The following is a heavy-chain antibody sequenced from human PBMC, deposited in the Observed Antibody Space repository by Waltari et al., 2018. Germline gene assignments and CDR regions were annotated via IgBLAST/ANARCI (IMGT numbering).Heavy chain of an antibody. CDR2: SNPTSGGT. CDR1: GYTFTGYY. V-gene: IGHV1-2*06. CDR3: AREGAHPDAFDI. J-gene: IGHJ3*02. Sequence: QVQLVQSGAEVKKPGASVKVSCKASGYTFTGYYMHWVRQAPGQGLEWMGRSNPTSGGTNDAQKFQGRVTMTRDTSISTAYMELSRLRSDDTAVYYCAREGAHPDAFDIWGQGTMVTVSS.